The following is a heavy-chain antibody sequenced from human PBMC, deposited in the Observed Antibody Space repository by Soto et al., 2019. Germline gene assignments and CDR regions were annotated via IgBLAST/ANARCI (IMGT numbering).Heavy chain of an antibody. V-gene: IGHV1-18*01. CDR2: ISGYNGNT. CDR1: GYTFSNYG. Sequence: QVQLVQSGAEVKKPGASVTVSCKTSGYTFSNYGINWVRQAPGQGLEWMGWISGYNGNTNYAQTVQGRGTITTDTSTGTVYMELRSLKSDDTAIYYCSRFIMVGGWFDPNYYHGMDVWGQGTTVTVSS. CDR3: SRFIMVGGWFDPNYYHGMDV. D-gene: IGHD6-19*01. J-gene: IGHJ6*02.